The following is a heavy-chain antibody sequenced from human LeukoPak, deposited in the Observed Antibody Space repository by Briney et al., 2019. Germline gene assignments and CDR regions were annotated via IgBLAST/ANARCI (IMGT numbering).Heavy chain of an antibody. CDR2: IGPTGSDR. CDR3: AKGPQLGSGYHPDY. J-gene: IGHJ4*02. Sequence: PGGSLRLSCTASGLTFSTSGFNWVRQAPGKGLEWVASIGPTGSDRYHADSIKGRFTISRDNANNFLYLQMNSLRAEDTAVYYCAKGPQLGSGYHPDYWGQGTLVTVSS. CDR1: GLTFSTSG. V-gene: IGHV3-21*06. D-gene: IGHD3-22*01.